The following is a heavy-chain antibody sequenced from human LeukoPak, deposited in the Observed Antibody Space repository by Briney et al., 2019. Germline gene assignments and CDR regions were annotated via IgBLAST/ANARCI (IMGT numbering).Heavy chain of an antibody. D-gene: IGHD2-2*01. CDR1: GFTFTNYL. CDR3: AREYCSSTSCLYDY. Sequence: GGSLRLSCATSGFTFTNYLMSWVRQTPGKGLEWVANIKEDGSGKWYVDSVRGRFTISRDNAKNSLYLQMNSLRAEDTAVYYCAREYCSSTSCLYDYWGQGTLVTVSS. V-gene: IGHV3-7*01. CDR2: IKEDGSGK. J-gene: IGHJ4*02.